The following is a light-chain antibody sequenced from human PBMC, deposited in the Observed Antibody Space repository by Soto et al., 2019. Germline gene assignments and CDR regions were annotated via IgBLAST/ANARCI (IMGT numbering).Light chain of an antibody. V-gene: IGKV3-15*01. Sequence: EIVMTQSPATRSVSPVERATLSFRASQSVSSNLAWYQQKPGQAPRLLIYGASTRATGIPARFSGSGSGTEFTLTISSLQSEDFAVYYCQQYNNWPPITFGQGTRLEIK. J-gene: IGKJ5*01. CDR3: QQYNNWPPIT. CDR1: QSVSSN. CDR2: GAS.